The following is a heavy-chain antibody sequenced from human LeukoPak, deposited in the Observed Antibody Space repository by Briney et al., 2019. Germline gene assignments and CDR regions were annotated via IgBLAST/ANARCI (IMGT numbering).Heavy chain of an antibody. CDR1: GFTFSSYA. CDR3: AKRSGSYKEG. CDR2: ISGSGGST. D-gene: IGHD3-10*01. J-gene: IGHJ4*02. V-gene: IGHV3-23*01. Sequence: GGSLRLSCAASGFTFSSYAMSWVRQAPGKGLEWVSAISGSGGSTYYADSVKGRFTISRDNSKDTLYLQMNNLRAEDTAVYYCAKRSGSYKEGWGQGTLVTVSS.